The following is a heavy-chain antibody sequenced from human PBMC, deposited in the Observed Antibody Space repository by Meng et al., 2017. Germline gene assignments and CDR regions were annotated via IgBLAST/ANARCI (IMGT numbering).Heavy chain of an antibody. CDR1: SYNFFGYY. V-gene: IGHV1-2*06. D-gene: IGHD3-22*01. CDR2: INPKSGDT. CDR3: ATQGLTYGCSGYSVWAYYYYYGMDA. J-gene: IGHJ6*02. Sequence: ASSLIFSKPSSYNFFGYYILWVRRAPRKGPLWMGRINPKSGDTHYAQKFQARVTMTGDTSISTAYMELRSLRPDDTAVYYCATQGLTYGCSGYSVWAYYYYYGMDAWGQGTTVTVSS.